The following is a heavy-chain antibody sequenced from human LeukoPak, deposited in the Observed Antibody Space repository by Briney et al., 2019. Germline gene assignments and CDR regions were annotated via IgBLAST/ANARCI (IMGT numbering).Heavy chain of an antibody. CDR3: ARRLTQYDCFDP. D-gene: IGHD2-2*01. Sequence: SQTLSLTCAISGDSVSSNSVTWNWIRQSPSRGLEWLGRTYYRSTWYNDYAVSVRGRITINPDTSKNQFSLHVNSVTPEDTAVYYCARRLTQYDCFDPWGQGILVTVSS. CDR2: TYYRSTWYN. J-gene: IGHJ5*02. V-gene: IGHV6-1*01. CDR1: GDSVSSNSVT.